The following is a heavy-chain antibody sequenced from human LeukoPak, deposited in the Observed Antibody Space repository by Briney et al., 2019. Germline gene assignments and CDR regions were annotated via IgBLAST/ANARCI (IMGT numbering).Heavy chain of an antibody. J-gene: IGHJ3*02. V-gene: IGHV3-30*18. CDR3: AKGFGIYYYDSSGYQI. Sequence: GRSLRLSCAASGFTFSSYGMHWVRQAPGKGLEWVAVISYDGSNKYYADSVKGRFTTSRDNSKNTLYLQMNSLRAEDTAVYYCAKGFGIYYYDSSGYQIWGQGTMVTVSS. D-gene: IGHD3-22*01. CDR1: GFTFSSYG. CDR2: ISYDGSNK.